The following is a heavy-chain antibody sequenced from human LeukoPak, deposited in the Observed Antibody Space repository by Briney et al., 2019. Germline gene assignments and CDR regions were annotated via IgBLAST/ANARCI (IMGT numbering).Heavy chain of an antibody. J-gene: IGHJ4*02. CDR3: ARDNRYYYGSGIRFDY. CDR2: ISSSSSTI. Sequence: GGSLRLSCTASGFTFSNAGMNWVRQAPGKGLEWVSYISSSSSTIYYADSVKGRFTISRDNAKNSLYLQMNSLRAEDTAVYYCARDNRYYYGSGIRFDYWGQGTLVTVSS. D-gene: IGHD3-10*01. V-gene: IGHV3-48*01. CDR1: GFTFSNAG.